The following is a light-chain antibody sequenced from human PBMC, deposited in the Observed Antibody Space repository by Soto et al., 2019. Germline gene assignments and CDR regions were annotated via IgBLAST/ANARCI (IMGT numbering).Light chain of an antibody. J-gene: IGLJ3*02. Sequence: QPVLTQSSSASASLGSSVKLTCTLSSGHSSYIIAWHQQQPGKAPRYLMKLEGSGSYNKGSGVPDRFSGSSSGADRYLTIPNLQFEDEADYYCEPWDSNGWVFGGGTKLTVL. CDR3: EPWDSNGWV. V-gene: IGLV4-60*02. CDR1: SGHSSYI. CDR2: LEGSGSY.